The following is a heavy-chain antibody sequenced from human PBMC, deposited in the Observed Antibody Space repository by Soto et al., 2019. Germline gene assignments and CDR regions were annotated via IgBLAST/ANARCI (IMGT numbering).Heavy chain of an antibody. V-gene: IGHV4-59*01. CDR3: ARTGQRYDAFDI. Sequence: SETLSLTCTVSGGSISSYYWSWIRQPPGEGLEWIGYIYYSGSTNYNPSLKSRVTISVDTSKNQFSLKLSSVTAADTAVYYCARTGQRYDAFDIWGQGTMVTVSS. CDR1: GGSISSYY. CDR2: IYYSGST. D-gene: IGHD6-25*01. J-gene: IGHJ3*02.